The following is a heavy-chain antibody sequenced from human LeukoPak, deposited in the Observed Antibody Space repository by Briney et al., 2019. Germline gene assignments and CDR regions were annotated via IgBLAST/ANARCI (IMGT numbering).Heavy chain of an antibody. D-gene: IGHD3-3*01. J-gene: IGHJ4*02. Sequence: GGSLRLSCAASGFTVSSNYMSWVRQAPGKGLEWVSVIYSGGSTYYADSVKGRFTISRDNSKNTLYLQMNSLRAEDTAVYYCARGYDFWSGIPFDYWGQGTLVTVSS. CDR1: GFTVSSNY. V-gene: IGHV3-66*02. CDR2: IYSGGST. CDR3: ARGYDFWSGIPFDY.